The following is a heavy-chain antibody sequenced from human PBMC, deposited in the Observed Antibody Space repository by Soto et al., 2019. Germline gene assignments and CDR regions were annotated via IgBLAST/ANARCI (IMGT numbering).Heavy chain of an antibody. D-gene: IGHD3-3*01. J-gene: IGHJ6*02. Sequence: QTGGSLRLSCAASGFTFSSYWMSWVRQAPGKGLEWVANIKQDGSEKYYVDSVKGRFTISRDNAKNSLYLQMNSLRAEDTAVYYCARAPLPYYDFWSGYLYYYYGMDVWGQGTTVTVSS. CDR1: GFTFSSYW. CDR2: IKQDGSEK. V-gene: IGHV3-7*01. CDR3: ARAPLPYYDFWSGYLYYYYGMDV.